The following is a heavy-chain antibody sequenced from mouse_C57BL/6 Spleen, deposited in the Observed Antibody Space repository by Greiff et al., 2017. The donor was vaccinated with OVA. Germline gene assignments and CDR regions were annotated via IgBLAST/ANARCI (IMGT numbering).Heavy chain of an antibody. CDR2: ISYDGSN. CDR1: GYSITSGYY. Sequence: EVKLMESGPGLVKPSQSLSLTCSVTGYSITSGYYWNWIRQFPGNKLEWMGYISYDGSNNYNPSLKNRISITRDTSKNQFFLKLNSVTTEDTATYYCARVGYYPYYFDYWGQGTTLTVSS. V-gene: IGHV3-6*01. D-gene: IGHD2-3*01. CDR3: ARVGYYPYYFDY. J-gene: IGHJ2*01.